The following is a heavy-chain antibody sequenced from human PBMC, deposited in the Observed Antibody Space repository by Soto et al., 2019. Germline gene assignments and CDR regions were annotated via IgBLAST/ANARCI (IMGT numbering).Heavy chain of an antibody. Sequence: QVQLVESGGGVVQPGRSLRLSCAGSGFTFSIFTLHWVRQAPGKGLEWVAVISHDGNTRKYADSLKDRFNISRDNSKNTLYLQMNILRSEDTALYYCARAQGFDTTSYPSVYWGQGTLVTVSS. V-gene: IGHV3-30-3*01. J-gene: IGHJ4*02. CDR2: ISHDGNTR. D-gene: IGHD1-26*01. CDR1: GFTFSIFT. CDR3: ARAQGFDTTSYPSVY.